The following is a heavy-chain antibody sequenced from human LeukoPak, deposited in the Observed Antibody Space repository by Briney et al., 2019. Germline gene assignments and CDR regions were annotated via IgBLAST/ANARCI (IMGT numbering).Heavy chain of an antibody. Sequence: GGSLRLSCAASGFTFSSYSINWVRQAPGKGLEWVSYISSSSSTIYYADSVKGRFTISRDNAKNSLYLQMNSLRAEDTAVYYCARSVPGSFNWFDPWGQGTLVTVSS. V-gene: IGHV3-48*01. CDR3: ARSVPGSFNWFDP. J-gene: IGHJ5*02. CDR2: ISSSSSTI. CDR1: GFTFSSYS. D-gene: IGHD1-26*01.